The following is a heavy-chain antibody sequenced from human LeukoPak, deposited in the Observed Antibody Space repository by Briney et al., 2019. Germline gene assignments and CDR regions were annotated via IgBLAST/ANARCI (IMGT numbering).Heavy chain of an antibody. CDR1: GFTFSNYG. CDR2: IRYDGNNK. CDR3: VKDNPLDY. Sequence: GGSLRLSCAASGFTFSNYGMLWVRQAPGKGLDWGAFIRYDGNNKLYADSVKGRFTISRDNSKNTLYLHINSLRAEDTAVYYCVKDNPLDYWGQGTLVIVSS. V-gene: IGHV3-30*02. D-gene: IGHD1-14*01. J-gene: IGHJ4*02.